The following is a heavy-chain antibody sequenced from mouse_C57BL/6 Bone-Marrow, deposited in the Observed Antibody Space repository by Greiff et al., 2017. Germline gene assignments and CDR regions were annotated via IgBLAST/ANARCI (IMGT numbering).Heavy chain of an antibody. CDR3: GRWDYYDGSCFDY. Sequence: VQLQQSGADLARPGASVKMSCKASGYPFTSYTLHWVKQRPGQGLEWIGYINPSSGYTKYNQKFKDKATLTADKSSSTAYMQLRSLTSEDSAVYYCGRWDYYDGSCFDYWGQGTTLTVSA. CDR2: INPSSGYT. CDR1: GYPFTSYT. D-gene: IGHD1-1*01. V-gene: IGHV1-4*01. J-gene: IGHJ2*01.